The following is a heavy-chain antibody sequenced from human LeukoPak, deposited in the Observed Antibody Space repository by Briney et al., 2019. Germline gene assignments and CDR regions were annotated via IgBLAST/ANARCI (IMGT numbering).Heavy chain of an antibody. V-gene: IGHV3-48*02. D-gene: IGHD3-22*01. Sequence: GGSLRLSCAASGFIFKTYCMSGVRQAPGKGLEWLSYITSNSNDKYYADSVKGRFTISRDNAKDSLHLQMDSLRDEDTAVYYCARYYDRSGFYRDAFDLWGQGTMVTVSS. J-gene: IGHJ3*01. CDR1: GFIFKTYC. CDR3: ARYYDRSGFYRDAFDL. CDR2: ITSNSNDK.